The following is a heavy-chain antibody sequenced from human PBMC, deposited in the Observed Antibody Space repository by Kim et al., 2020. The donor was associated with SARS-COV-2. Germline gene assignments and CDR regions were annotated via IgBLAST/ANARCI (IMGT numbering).Heavy chain of an antibody. CDR3: AKDRAGATRFNYGLDA. Sequence: GGSLRLSCAASGFSFENSAMHWVRQAPGKGLEWVAATSYDGSNNYYEGSVKGRFTISRDNSKNTMYLQMNGLRSEDTAVYYCAKDRAGATRFNYGLDAWG. CDR2: TSYDGSNN. J-gene: IGHJ6*01. D-gene: IGHD1-26*01. CDR1: GFSFENSA. V-gene: IGHV3-30*04.